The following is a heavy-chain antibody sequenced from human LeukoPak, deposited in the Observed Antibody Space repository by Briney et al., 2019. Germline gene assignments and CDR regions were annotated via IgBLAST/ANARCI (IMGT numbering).Heavy chain of an antibody. D-gene: IGHD5-18*01. V-gene: IGHV4-59*01. J-gene: IGHJ4*02. Sequence: PSETLSLTCTVSGGSISSYYWSWIRQPPGKGLEWIGYIYYSGSTNYNPSLKGRVTISVDTSKNQFSLKLSSVTAADTAVYYCARDVTAMAYFDYWGQGTLVTVSS. CDR2: IYYSGST. CDR1: GGSISSYY. CDR3: ARDVTAMAYFDY.